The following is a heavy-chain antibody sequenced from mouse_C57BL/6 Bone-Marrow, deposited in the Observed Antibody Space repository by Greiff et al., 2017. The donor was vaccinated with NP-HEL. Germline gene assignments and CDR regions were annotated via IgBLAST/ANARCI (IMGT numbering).Heavy chain of an antibody. V-gene: IGHV1-82*01. Sequence: VQLQQSGPELVKPGASVKISCKASGYAFSSSWMNWVKQRPGKGLEWIGRIYPGDGDTNYNGKFKGKATLTADKSSSTAYMQLSSLTSEDSAVYFCARRGFYYYGSNWYFDVWGTGTTVTVSS. CDR3: ARRGFYYYGSNWYFDV. J-gene: IGHJ1*03. D-gene: IGHD1-1*01. CDR1: GYAFSSSW. CDR2: IYPGDGDT.